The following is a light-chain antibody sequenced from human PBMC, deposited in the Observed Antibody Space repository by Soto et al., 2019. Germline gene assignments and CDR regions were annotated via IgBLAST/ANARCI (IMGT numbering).Light chain of an antibody. CDR2: EVS. CDR1: SSDVGGYNY. V-gene: IGLV2-14*01. CDR3: RSYTNSRPV. Sequence: QSALTQPASVSGSPGQSITISCTGTSSDVGGYNYVSWYQQNPGKAPKLMIYEVSNRPSGVSNRFSGSKSGNTASLTISGLQADDEAAYYCRSYTNSRPVFGGGTNLTVL. J-gene: IGLJ3*02.